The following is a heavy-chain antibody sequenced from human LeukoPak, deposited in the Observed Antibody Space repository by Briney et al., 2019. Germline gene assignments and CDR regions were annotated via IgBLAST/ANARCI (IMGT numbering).Heavy chain of an antibody. Sequence: GGSLRLSCAASGFTFSIHSMNWVRQAPGKGLEWVAVTSFDGSNKFYADSVKGRFTISRDNSKTMLYLQMSSLRTEDTAVYYCAREIFYGLDIWGQGTTVTVSS. CDR2: TSFDGSNK. J-gene: IGHJ6*02. CDR3: AREIFYGLDI. CDR1: GFTFSIHS. D-gene: IGHD3-9*01. V-gene: IGHV3-30*03.